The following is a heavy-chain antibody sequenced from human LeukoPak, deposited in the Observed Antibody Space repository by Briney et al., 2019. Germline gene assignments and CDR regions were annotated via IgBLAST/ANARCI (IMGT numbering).Heavy chain of an antibody. V-gene: IGHV1-2*02. CDR2: INPNSGGT. D-gene: IGHD4-11*01. CDR1: GYTFTGYY. CDR3: ARALTTRRVWGYYYMDV. Sequence: GASVKVSCKASGYTFTGYYMHWVRQAPGQGLEWMGWINPNSGGTNYAQKFQGRVTITRNTSISTAYMELSSLRSEDTAVYYCARALTTRRVWGYYYMDVWGKGTTVTVSS. J-gene: IGHJ6*03.